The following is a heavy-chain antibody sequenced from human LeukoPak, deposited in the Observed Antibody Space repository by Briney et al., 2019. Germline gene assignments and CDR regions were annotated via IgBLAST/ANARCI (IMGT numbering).Heavy chain of an antibody. Sequence: GGSLRLSCAASGFTVSSNYMSWVRQAPGKGLEWVSVIYSGGSTYYADSVKGRFTISRDNSKNTLYLQMNSLRAEDTAVYYCARAGEYYDILTGYYPGMYYFDYWGQGSLVTVSS. D-gene: IGHD3-9*01. CDR1: GFTVSSNY. V-gene: IGHV3-53*01. J-gene: IGHJ4*02. CDR3: ARAGEYYDILTGYYPGMYYFDY. CDR2: IYSGGST.